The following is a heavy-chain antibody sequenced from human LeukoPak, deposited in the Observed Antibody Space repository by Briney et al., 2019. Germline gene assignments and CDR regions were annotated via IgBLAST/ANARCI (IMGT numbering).Heavy chain of an antibody. CDR2: IYHSGST. Sequence: PSETLSLTCAVSGGSISSSNWWSWVRQPPGKGLEWIGEIYHSGSTNYNPSLKSRVTISVDKSKNQFSLKLSSVTAADTAVYYCASSPGEQFDNRFDPWGQGTLVTVSS. V-gene: IGHV4-4*02. CDR3: ASSPGEQFDNRFDP. CDR1: GGSISSSNW. J-gene: IGHJ5*02. D-gene: IGHD3-10*01.